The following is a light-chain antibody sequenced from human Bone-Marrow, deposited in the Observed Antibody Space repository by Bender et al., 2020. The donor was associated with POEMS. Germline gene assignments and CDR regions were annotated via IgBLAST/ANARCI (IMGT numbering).Light chain of an antibody. CDR1: SSDVGAYNY. Sequence: QSALTQPPSASGSPGQAVTISCTGTSSDVGAYNYVSWYQHLPGKAPKLIIYDISNRPSGVSNRFSGSKSDNTTASLTISGLRAEDEADYFCCSYAGIYTSRFGGGTRLTVL. CDR2: DIS. CDR3: CSYAGIYTSR. V-gene: IGLV2-11*01. J-gene: IGLJ2*01.